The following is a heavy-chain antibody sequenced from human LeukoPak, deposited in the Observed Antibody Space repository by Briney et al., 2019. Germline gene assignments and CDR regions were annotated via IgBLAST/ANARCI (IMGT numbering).Heavy chain of an antibody. CDR3: TTESLAYYYDSSGSPAGY. D-gene: IGHD3-22*01. V-gene: IGHV3-15*01. CDR1: GFNFYSYG. J-gene: IGHJ4*02. CDR2: IKSKTDGGTT. Sequence: KSGGSLRLSCEASGFNFYSYGVNWVRQAPGKGLEWVGRIKSKTDGGTTDYAAPVKGRFTISRDDSKNTLYLQMNSLKTEDTAVYYCTTESLAYYYDSSGSPAGYWGQGTLVTVSS.